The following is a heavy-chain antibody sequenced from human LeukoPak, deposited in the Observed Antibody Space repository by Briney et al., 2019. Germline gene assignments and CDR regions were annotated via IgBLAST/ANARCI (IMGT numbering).Heavy chain of an antibody. CDR3: ARGPNEFDY. D-gene: IGHD2-8*01. V-gene: IGHV3-48*03. CDR1: GFTLSSSE. CDR2: ISSSVTTI. Sequence: GGSLRLSCAAPGFTLSSSEMNWVRQAPGKGLEWVSYISSSVTTIYYADSVKGRFTISRDNAKNSLYLQMNSLRAEDTAVYYCARGPNEFDYWGQGTLVTVSS. J-gene: IGHJ4*02.